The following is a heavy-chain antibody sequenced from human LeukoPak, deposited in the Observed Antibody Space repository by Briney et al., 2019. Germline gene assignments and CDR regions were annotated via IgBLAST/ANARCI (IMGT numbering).Heavy chain of an antibody. Sequence: KAGGSLRLSCAASGFTFSSYSMNWVRQAPGKGLEWVSSISRGSNYIYYADSVKGRFTISRDNAKNSLYLQINSLRAEDTSVYYCARGENNYGYYYFDYWGQGTLVTVSS. CDR1: GFTFSSYS. CDR3: ARGENNYGYYYFDY. CDR2: ISRGSNYI. D-gene: IGHD5-24*01. J-gene: IGHJ4*02. V-gene: IGHV3-21*01.